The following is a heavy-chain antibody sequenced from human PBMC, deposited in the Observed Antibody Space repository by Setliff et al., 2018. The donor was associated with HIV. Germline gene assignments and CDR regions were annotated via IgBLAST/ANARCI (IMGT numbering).Heavy chain of an antibody. V-gene: IGHV4-34*01. D-gene: IGHD2-15*01. CDR2: INHSGST. J-gene: IGHJ1*01. Sequence: LSLTCAVYGGSFDGYYWSWIRQPPGKGLEWIGEINHSGSTNYNPSHKSRVTMSVDKSKNQFSLRLSSVTAADTAVYYCARARRAGSGPKYFQHWGQGTLVTVSS. CDR1: GGSFDGYY. CDR3: ARARRAGSGPKYFQH.